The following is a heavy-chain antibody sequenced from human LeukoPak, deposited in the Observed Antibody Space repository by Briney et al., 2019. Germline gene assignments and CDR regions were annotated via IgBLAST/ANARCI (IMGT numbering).Heavy chain of an antibody. CDR2: LYSGGST. Sequence: GGSLRLSCAASGFTVSSNYMSWVRRAPGKGLQWVSVLYSGGSTYYADSVKGRFTISRDNSKNTLYLQMNSLRAEDTAVYYCARADLGYDFWSGYYPTLFDYWGQGTLVTVSS. V-gene: IGHV3-53*05. D-gene: IGHD3-3*01. CDR1: GFTVSSNY. CDR3: ARADLGYDFWSGYYPTLFDY. J-gene: IGHJ4*02.